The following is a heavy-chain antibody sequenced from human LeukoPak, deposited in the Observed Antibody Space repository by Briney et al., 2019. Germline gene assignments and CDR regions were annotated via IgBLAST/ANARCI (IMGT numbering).Heavy chain of an antibody. D-gene: IGHD1-20*01. CDR2: IKQDGSEK. V-gene: IGHV3-7*01. J-gene: IGHJ4*02. Sequence: GGSLRLSCAASGFTFSNYWMSWVRQAPGKGLEWVANIKQDGSEKYYVDSVKGRFTISRDNAKNSLYLQMNSLRAEDTAVYYCARVAGAITGTFFDYWGQGTLVTVSS. CDR3: ARVAGAITGTFFDY. CDR1: GFTFSNYW.